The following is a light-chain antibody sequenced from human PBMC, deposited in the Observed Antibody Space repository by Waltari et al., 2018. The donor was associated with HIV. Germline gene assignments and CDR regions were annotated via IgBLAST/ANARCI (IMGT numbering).Light chain of an antibody. Sequence: QSALTQPPSASGSLGQSVTISCTGSSSDIGAYDFVSWFQQHPHSAPKLLLYEVTRRPSTVSDRVSGSRSGNTAFLTVAGLQPDDEATYFCSSYGDSLKVLFGGGTNVTVL. CDR2: EVT. CDR3: SSYGDSLKVL. CDR1: SSDIGAYDF. V-gene: IGLV2-8*01. J-gene: IGLJ2*01.